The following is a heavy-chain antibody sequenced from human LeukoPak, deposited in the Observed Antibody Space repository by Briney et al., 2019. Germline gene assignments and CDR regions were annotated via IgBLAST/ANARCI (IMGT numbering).Heavy chain of an antibody. CDR1: GYTFTGYY. D-gene: IGHD2-15*01. CDR3: ARSRSQVGYCSGGSCYGLYHYYMDV. CDR2: INPNSGGT. V-gene: IGHV1-2*02. J-gene: IGHJ6*03. Sequence: ASVKVSCKASGYTFTGYYMHWVRQAPGQGLEWMGWINPNSGGTNYAQKFQGRVTMTRDTSISTAYMELSRLRSDDTAVYYCARSRSQVGYCSGGSCYGLYHYYMDVWGKGTTVTISS.